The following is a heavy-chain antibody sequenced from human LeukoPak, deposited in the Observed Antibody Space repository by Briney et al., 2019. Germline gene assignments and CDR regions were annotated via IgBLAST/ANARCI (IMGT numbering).Heavy chain of an antibody. CDR3: ARRFRYCSGGSCYGPGYNWFDP. J-gene: IGHJ5*02. CDR2: IIPIFGTA. D-gene: IGHD2-15*01. CDR1: GGTFSSYA. Sequence: SVKASCKASGGTFSSYAISWVRQAPGQGLEWMGVIIPIFGTANYAQKFQGRVTITADESTSTAYMELSSLRSEDTAVYYCARRFRYCSGGSCYGPGYNWFDPWGQGTLVTVSS. V-gene: IGHV1-69*01.